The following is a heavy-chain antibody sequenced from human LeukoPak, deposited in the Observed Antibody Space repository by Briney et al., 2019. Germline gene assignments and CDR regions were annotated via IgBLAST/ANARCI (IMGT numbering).Heavy chain of an antibody. Sequence: GGSLRLSCAASGFTFDDYAMHWVRQAPGKGLEWVSLISWDGGSTYYADSVKGRFTISRDNSKNSLYLQMNSLRAEDTALYYCAKDIRPSVVVAAYYFDYWGQGTLVTVSS. V-gene: IGHV3-43D*03. CDR2: ISWDGGST. D-gene: IGHD2-15*01. CDR1: GFTFDDYA. CDR3: AKDIRPSVVVAAYYFDY. J-gene: IGHJ4*02.